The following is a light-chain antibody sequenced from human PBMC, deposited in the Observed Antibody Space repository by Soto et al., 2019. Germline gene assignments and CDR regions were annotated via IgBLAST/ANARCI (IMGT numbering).Light chain of an antibody. Sequence: SYVLTQRPSVSVAPEKTASITCGGDNIGDKAVHWYQHRPGQAPRLVIYYEFERPSAIHERFSGSNSGNTATLTISRVEAGDEADYYCQVWDTANDHPIFGGGTKVTVL. CDR3: QVWDTANDHPI. CDR2: YEF. V-gene: IGLV3-21*04. J-gene: IGLJ2*01. CDR1: NIGDKA.